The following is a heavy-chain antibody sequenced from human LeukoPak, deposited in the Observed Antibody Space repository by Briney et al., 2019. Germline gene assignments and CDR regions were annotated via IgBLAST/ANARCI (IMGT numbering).Heavy chain of an antibody. J-gene: IGHJ4*02. Sequence: PGGPLRLSCAASGFAFSSYAMSWGRQAPGKGLEGVSAISVSGGSTYYADPVKGRFTISRDNSKNTLYLHMNSLRAEDTAVYYCARRRWFGESHYDYWGQGTLVTVSS. CDR2: ISVSGGST. CDR3: ARRRWFGESHYDY. V-gene: IGHV3-23*01. CDR1: GFAFSSYA. D-gene: IGHD3-10*01.